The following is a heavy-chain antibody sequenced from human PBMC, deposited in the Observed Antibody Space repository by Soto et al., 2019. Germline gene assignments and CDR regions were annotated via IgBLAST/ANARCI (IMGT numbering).Heavy chain of an antibody. CDR2: INSDGSST. D-gene: IGHD3-3*01. V-gene: IGHV3-74*01. J-gene: IGHJ1*01. CDR3: ARDPKKPTYYDFWSGYYDRYFQH. CDR1: GFTFSGYW. Sequence: GGSLRLSCAASGFTFSGYWMHWVRQAPGKGLVWVSRINSDGSSTSYADSVKGRFTISRDNAKNTLYLQMNSLRAEDTAVYYCARDPKKPTYYDFWSGYYDRYFQHWGQGTLVTVSS.